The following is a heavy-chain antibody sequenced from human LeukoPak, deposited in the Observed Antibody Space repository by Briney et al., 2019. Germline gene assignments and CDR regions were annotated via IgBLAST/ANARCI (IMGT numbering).Heavy chain of an antibody. Sequence: SETLSLTCTVSGGSISSYYWSWLRQPPGKGLEWIGYIYYSGSTNYNPSLKSRVTISLHTSKNQFSLKLSSVTAADTAVYFCARGSSGYDLPDYWGQGTLVTVSS. CDR2: IYYSGST. D-gene: IGHD5-12*01. CDR1: GGSISSYY. V-gene: IGHV4-59*01. CDR3: ARGSSGYDLPDY. J-gene: IGHJ4*02.